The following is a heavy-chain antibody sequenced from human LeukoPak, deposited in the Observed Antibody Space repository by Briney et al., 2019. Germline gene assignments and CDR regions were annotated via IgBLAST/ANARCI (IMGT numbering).Heavy chain of an antibody. CDR1: GGSISSYY. D-gene: IGHD3-3*01. J-gene: IGHJ6*03. Sequence: PSETLSLTCTVSGGSISSYYWSWVRQAPGKGLEWVANIKQDGSEKYYVDSVKGRFTISRDNAKNSLYLQMNSLRAEDTAVYYCARDEIRITIFGVVIPAYMDVWGKGTTVTVSS. CDR3: ARDEIRITIFGVVIPAYMDV. V-gene: IGHV3-7*01. CDR2: IKQDGSEK.